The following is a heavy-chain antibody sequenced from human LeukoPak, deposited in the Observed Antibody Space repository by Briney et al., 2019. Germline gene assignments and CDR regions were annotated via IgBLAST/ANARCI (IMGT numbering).Heavy chain of an antibody. CDR1: GYPFTSFY. V-gene: IGHV1-18*04. D-gene: IGHD3-9*01. J-gene: IGHJ4*02. Sequence: ASVKVSCKASGYPFTSFYIYWIRQAPGQGLEWLGWISAYNGGTSYGQRLLDRVTMTIDTSTSTAFLDLRSLRYDDTAVYWCARAQSDWPPYIDYWGQGTLVTVSS. CDR3: ARAQSDWPPYIDY. CDR2: ISAYNGGT.